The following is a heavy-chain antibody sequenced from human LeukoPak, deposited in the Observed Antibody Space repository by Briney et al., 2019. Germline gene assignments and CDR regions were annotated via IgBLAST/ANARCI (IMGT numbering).Heavy chain of an antibody. D-gene: IGHD6-19*01. V-gene: IGHV4-39*07. Sequence: SETLSLTCTVSGGSISSSSYYWGWIRQPPGKGLEWIGSIYYSGSTYYNPSLKSRVTISVDTSKNQFSLKLSSVTAADTAVYYCARATKQWLGHGTGFDPWGQGTLVTVSS. J-gene: IGHJ5*02. CDR1: GGSISSSSYY. CDR3: ARATKQWLGHGTGFDP. CDR2: IYYSGST.